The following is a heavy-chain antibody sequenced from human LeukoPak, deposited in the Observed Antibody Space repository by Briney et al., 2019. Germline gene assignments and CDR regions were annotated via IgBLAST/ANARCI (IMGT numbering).Heavy chain of an antibody. V-gene: IGHV1-46*01. J-gene: IGHJ4*02. CDR1: GYTFTNFF. Sequence: GASVKVSCKASGYTFTNFFMHWVRQAPGQGLEWMGIINPSSGGTTYTQKFQGRVTMTRDTSTSTVYMELSSLRSEDTAVYYCARPVMAAAGAHFDYWGEETLVTVSS. CDR3: ARPVMAAAGAHFDY. CDR2: INPSSGGT. D-gene: IGHD6-13*01.